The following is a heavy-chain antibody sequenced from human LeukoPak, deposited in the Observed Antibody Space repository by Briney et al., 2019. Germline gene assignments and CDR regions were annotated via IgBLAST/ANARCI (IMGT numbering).Heavy chain of an antibody. Sequence: SETLSLTCTVSGGSISSTGHYWGWIRQPPGTGLEWIGSIYYSGITDYNPSLRSRVTISLDTSNNQVSLKLNFVTAADTAVYYCARRRDEYGSYFDYWGQGTLVTVSS. CDR1: GGSISSTGHY. J-gene: IGHJ4*02. CDR2: IYYSGIT. D-gene: IGHD5-24*01. CDR3: ARRRDEYGSYFDY. V-gene: IGHV4-39*01.